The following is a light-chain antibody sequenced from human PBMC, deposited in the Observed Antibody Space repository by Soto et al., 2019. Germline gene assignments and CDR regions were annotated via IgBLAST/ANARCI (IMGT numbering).Light chain of an antibody. V-gene: IGLV1-40*01. J-gene: IGLJ3*02. Sequence: QSVLTQPPSVSGAPGQRVTISCTGSSSNIGAGYPVHWYQQVPGTAPKLLVAGNRPSGVPDRFSVSKSGASASLAITGLQAEDEADYYCQSYDSSLSRRWVFGGGTQLTVL. CDR3: QSYDSSLSRRWV. CDR1: SSNIGAGYP. CDR2: G.